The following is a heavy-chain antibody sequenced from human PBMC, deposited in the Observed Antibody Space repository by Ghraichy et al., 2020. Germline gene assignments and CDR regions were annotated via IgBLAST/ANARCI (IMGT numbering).Heavy chain of an antibody. Sequence: SETLSLTCSVSRGSVSRGGYHWSWIRQHPGKGLEWIGNTYYRGNTYYNPSLKSRVSISADASKNQFSLRLSSVTAADTAVYFCARSEQTSVTYYFDSWDQGTLVIVSS. CDR1: RGSVSRGGYH. CDR3: ARSEQTSVTYYFDS. V-gene: IGHV4-31*03. CDR2: TYYRGNT. D-gene: IGHD1-14*01. J-gene: IGHJ4*02.